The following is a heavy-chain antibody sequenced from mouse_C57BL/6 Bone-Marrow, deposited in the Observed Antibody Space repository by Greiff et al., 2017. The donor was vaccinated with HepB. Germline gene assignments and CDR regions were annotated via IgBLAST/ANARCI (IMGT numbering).Heavy chain of an antibody. CDR2: IYPRDGST. CDR1: GYTFTSYD. CDR3: ARSHYGNYEYFDV. V-gene: IGHV1-85*01. J-gene: IGHJ1*03. Sequence: VKLQQSGPELVKPGASVKLSCKASGYTFTSYDINWVKQRPGQGLEWIGWIYPRDGSTKYNEKFKGKATLTVDTSSSTAYMELHSLTSEDSAVYFCARSHYGNYEYFDVWGTGTTVTVSS. D-gene: IGHD2-1*01.